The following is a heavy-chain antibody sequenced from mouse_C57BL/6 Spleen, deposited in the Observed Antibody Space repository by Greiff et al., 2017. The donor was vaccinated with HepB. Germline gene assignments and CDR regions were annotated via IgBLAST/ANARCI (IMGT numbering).Heavy chain of an antibody. D-gene: IGHD2-4*01. CDR3: ARKVYYEAMDY. CDR2: IDPSDSYT. V-gene: IGHV1-69*01. CDR1: GYTFTSYW. Sequence: QVQLKQPGAELVMPGASVKLSCKASGYTFTSYWMHWVKQRPGQGLEWIGEIDPSDSYTNYNQKFKGKSTLTVDKSSSTAYMQLSSLTSEDSAVYYCARKVYYEAMDYWGQGTSVTVSS. J-gene: IGHJ4*01.